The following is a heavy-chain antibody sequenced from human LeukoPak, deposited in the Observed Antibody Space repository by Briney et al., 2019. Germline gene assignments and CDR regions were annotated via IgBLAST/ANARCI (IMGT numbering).Heavy chain of an antibody. J-gene: IGHJ4*02. CDR1: GFTFSSYG. D-gene: IGHD6-13*01. Sequence: GRSLRLSCAASGFTFSSYGMHWVRQAPGKGLEWVAVISYDGSNKYYADSVKGRFTISRDNSKNTLYLQTNSLRAEDTAVYYCAKVAPYSSSWYYFDYWGQGTLVTVSS. CDR3: AKVAPYSSSWYYFDY. V-gene: IGHV3-30*18. CDR2: ISYDGSNK.